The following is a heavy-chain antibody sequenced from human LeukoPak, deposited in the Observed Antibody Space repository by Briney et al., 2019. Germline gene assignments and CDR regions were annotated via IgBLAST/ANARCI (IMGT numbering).Heavy chain of an antibody. CDR2: TCYRSTWLN. CDR3: ARLVYYDSNPSFDY. D-gene: IGHD3-22*01. Sequence: SQTLSLTCAISGDSVSSNSAAWNWIRQSPSRGLEWLGRTCYRSTWLNDYAGSLKSRISINPDTSKNQFSLQLNSVTAADTAVYYCARLVYYDSNPSFDYWGQGALVTVSS. CDR1: GDSVSSNSAA. J-gene: IGHJ4*02. V-gene: IGHV6-1*01.